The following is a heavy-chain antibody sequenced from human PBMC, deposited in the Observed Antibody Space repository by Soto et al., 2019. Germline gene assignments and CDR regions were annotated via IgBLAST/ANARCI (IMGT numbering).Heavy chain of an antibody. D-gene: IGHD1-26*01. CDR3: ARDGYSGRSDGFDI. V-gene: IGHV3-30*09. CDR1: GFPFGAYT. CDR2: ISYDGNRE. Sequence: QMHLVESGGGVVQPGGSLRLSCAAFGFPFGAYTMHWVGQAPGKGLEWVTDISYDGNRERYTDPVKGRFAFSRDNPKSTVYLQMNSLRPEDTAVYYCARDGYSGRSDGFDIWGQGTMVTVSS. J-gene: IGHJ3*02.